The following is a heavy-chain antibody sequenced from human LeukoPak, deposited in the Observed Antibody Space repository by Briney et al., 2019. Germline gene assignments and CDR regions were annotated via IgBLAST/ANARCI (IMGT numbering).Heavy chain of an antibody. Sequence: PSETLSLTCTVSGGSISSYYWNWIRQPPGKGLEWIGYIYYSGSTNYNPSLKSRVTISVDTSKNQFSLKLSSVTAADTAVYYCARVGVSWFGERGRYYYGMDVWGKGTTVTVSS. CDR1: GGSISSYY. J-gene: IGHJ6*04. CDR3: ARVGVSWFGERGRYYYGMDV. V-gene: IGHV4-59*01. CDR2: IYYSGST. D-gene: IGHD3-10*01.